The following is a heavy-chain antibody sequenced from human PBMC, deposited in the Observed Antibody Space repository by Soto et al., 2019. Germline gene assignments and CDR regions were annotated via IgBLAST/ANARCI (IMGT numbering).Heavy chain of an antibody. CDR3: AKGSEEAGDLFDY. CDR1: GFTFSSYG. Sequence: GGSLRLSCAASGFTFSSYGMHWVRQAPGKGLEWVAVISYDGSNKYYADSVKGRFTISRDNSKNTLYLQMNSLRAEDTAVYYCAKGSEEAGDLFDYWGQGTLVTVSS. D-gene: IGHD7-27*01. J-gene: IGHJ4*02. V-gene: IGHV3-30*18. CDR2: ISYDGSNK.